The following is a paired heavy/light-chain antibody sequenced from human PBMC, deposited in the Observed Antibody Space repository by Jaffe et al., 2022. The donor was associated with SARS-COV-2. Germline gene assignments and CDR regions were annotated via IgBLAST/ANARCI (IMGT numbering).Light chain of an antibody. CDR1: QGISNY. CDR2: AAS. CDR3: QKYDSAPWT. J-gene: IGKJ1*01. V-gene: IGKV1-27*01. Sequence: DIQMTQSPSSLSASVGDRVTITCRASQGISNYLAWHQQRPGKVPKLLIYAASTLQSGVPSRFSGSGSGTDFTLTISSLQPEDVATYFCQKYDSAPWTFGQGTRVEIK.
Heavy chain of an antibody. D-gene: IGHD1-7*01. CDR3: AGKMMATTYY. J-gene: IGHJ4*01. CDR2: SASTGSDT. Sequence: EVQLLESGGGLVQPGGSLRLSCAASGFTFSRYAMGWVRQAPGKGLEWVSSASTGSDTFYADSVKGRFTISRDNSKSTLYLQMNSLRVEDTAVYYCAGKMMATTYYWGQGILVTVSS. V-gene: IGHV3-23*01. CDR1: GFTFSRYA.